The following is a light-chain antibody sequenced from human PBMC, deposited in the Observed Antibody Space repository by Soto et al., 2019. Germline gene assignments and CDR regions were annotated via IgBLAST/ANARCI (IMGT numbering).Light chain of an antibody. J-gene: IGKJ4*01. Sequence: EIVLTQSPATLSLSPGERATLSCRASQSVSSYLAWYQQKPGQAPRLLIYDASNRATGIPARFSGSGSGTDFTLTISSLEPEDFAVYYCQRYNRWPLSFGGGTKV. CDR3: QRYNRWPLS. V-gene: IGKV3-11*01. CDR1: QSVSSY. CDR2: DAS.